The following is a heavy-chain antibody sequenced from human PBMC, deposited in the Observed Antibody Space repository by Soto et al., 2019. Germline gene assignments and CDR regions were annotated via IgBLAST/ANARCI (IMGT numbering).Heavy chain of an antibody. D-gene: IGHD2-15*01. Sequence: GESLKISCAASGFTFSSYAMSWVRQAPGKGLEWVSAISGSGGSTYYADSVKGRFTISRDNSKNTLYLQMNSLRAEDTAVYYCAKDRGYCSGGSCYSWDFQHWGQGTLVTVSS. CDR3: AKDRGYCSGGSCYSWDFQH. CDR2: ISGSGGST. V-gene: IGHV3-23*01. CDR1: GFTFSSYA. J-gene: IGHJ1*01.